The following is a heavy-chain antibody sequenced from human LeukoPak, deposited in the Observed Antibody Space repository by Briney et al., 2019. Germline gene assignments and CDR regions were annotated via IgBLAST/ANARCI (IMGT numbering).Heavy chain of an antibody. J-gene: IGHJ6*02. CDR3: AKVTSEYYDFWSGYYTNYYYGMDV. Sequence: GGSLRLSCAASGFTFSSYAMSWVRQAPGKGLEWVSAISGSGGSTYYADSVKGRFTISRDNSKNTLYLQMNSLRAEDTAVYYCAKVTSEYYDFWSGYYTNYYYGMDVWGQGTTVTVSS. D-gene: IGHD3-3*01. CDR1: GFTFSSYA. CDR2: ISGSGGST. V-gene: IGHV3-23*01.